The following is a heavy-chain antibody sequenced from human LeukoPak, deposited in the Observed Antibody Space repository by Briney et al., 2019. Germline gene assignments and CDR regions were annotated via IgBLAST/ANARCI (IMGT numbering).Heavy chain of an antibody. J-gene: IGHJ4*02. CDR1: ANTFTDFY. Sequence: ASVKVSCKASANTFTDFYMHWVRQATGQGLEWMGWMNPNSGNTGYAQKFQGRVTMTRNTSISTAYMELSSLRSEDTAVYYCARGVTNYDILTGDFDYWGQGTLVTVSS. CDR3: ARGVTNYDILTGDFDY. CDR2: MNPNSGNT. D-gene: IGHD3-9*01. V-gene: IGHV1-8*02.